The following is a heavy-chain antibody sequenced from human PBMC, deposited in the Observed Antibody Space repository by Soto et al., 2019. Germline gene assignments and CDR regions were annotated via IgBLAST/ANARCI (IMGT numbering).Heavy chain of an antibody. Sequence: ASVKVSCTASGYILTTYYIHWVRQAPGQGLEWMGIINPSSGSTSYAQKFQGRVTMTRDTSTNSIYMELSSLKSEDMAVYYCARAPFASGSGWYDYWGQGTLVTVSS. J-gene: IGHJ4*02. D-gene: IGHD6-19*01. CDR2: INPSSGST. V-gene: IGHV1-46*03. CDR1: GYILTTYY. CDR3: ARAPFASGSGWYDY.